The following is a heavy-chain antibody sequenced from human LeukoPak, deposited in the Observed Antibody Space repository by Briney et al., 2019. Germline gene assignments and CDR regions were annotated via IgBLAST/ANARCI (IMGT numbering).Heavy chain of an antibody. Sequence: GGSLRLSCAASGFRFNTYWMSWVRQAPGKGLEWVANIKQDGNEKYYADSVKGRFTISRDNAKNSLYLQMNSLRAEDTAVYYCARDMPRLLQLGGGLDYWGQGTLVTVSS. D-gene: IGHD3-3*01. CDR2: IKQDGNEK. V-gene: IGHV3-7*01. CDR3: ARDMPRLLQLGGGLDY. CDR1: GFRFNTYW. J-gene: IGHJ4*02.